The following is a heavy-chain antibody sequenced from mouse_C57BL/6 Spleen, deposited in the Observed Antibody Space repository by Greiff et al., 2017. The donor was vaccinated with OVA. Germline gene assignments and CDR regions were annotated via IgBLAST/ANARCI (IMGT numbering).Heavy chain of an antibody. CDR2: IDPNSGGT. CDR3: AREENTGEYFDY. CDR1: GYTFTSYW. D-gene: IGHD5-2*01. V-gene: IGHV1-72*01. Sequence: QVQLQQPGAELVKPGASVKLSCKASGYTFTSYWMHWVKQRPGRGLEWIGRIDPNSGGTKYNEKFKSKATLTVDKPSSTAYMQLSSLTSEDSAVYYCAREENTGEYFDYWGQGNTLTVSS. J-gene: IGHJ2*01.